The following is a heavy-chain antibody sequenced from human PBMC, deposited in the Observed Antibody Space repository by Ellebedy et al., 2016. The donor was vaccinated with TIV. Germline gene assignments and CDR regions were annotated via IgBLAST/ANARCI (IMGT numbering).Heavy chain of an antibody. V-gene: IGHV1-2*04. CDR3: ARRGQSSGPYWAFDI. Sequence: AASVKVSCKASGYSFTGYYMHWVRQAPGQGLEWMGGINPKSGGTKYVQNFQGWVTMTRHTSISKAYMDLSRLTSDDTAVYYCARRGQSSGPYWAFDIWGQGTMVTVSS. D-gene: IGHD6-19*01. CDR1: GYSFTGYY. J-gene: IGHJ3*02. CDR2: INPKSGGT.